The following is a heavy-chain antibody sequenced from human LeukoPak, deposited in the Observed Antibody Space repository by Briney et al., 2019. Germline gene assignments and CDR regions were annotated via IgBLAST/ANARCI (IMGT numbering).Heavy chain of an antibody. J-gene: IGHJ4*02. CDR1: GGSVSSGSYY. Sequence: SETLSLTCIVSGGSVSSGSYYWSWIRQPPGKGLEWIGYIYYSGSTNYNPSLKSRVTISVDTSKNQFSLKLSSVTAADTAVYYCASFGYSSGWSIDYWGQGSLVTVSS. CDR3: ASFGYSSGWSIDY. D-gene: IGHD6-19*01. CDR2: IYYSGST. V-gene: IGHV4-61*01.